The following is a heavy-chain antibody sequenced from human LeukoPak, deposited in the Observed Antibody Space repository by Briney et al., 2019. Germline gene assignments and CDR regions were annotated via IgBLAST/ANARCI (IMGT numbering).Heavy chain of an antibody. V-gene: IGHV3-48*03. CDR2: ISSSGSTI. CDR1: GFTFSSYE. D-gene: IGHD6-25*01. Sequence: GGSLRLSCAASGFTFSSYEMNWVRQAPGKGLEWVSYISSSGSTIYYADSVKGRFTISRDNAKNSLYLQMNSLRAEGTAVYYCARSSSGNIDYWGQGTLVTASS. CDR3: ARSSSGNIDY. J-gene: IGHJ4*02.